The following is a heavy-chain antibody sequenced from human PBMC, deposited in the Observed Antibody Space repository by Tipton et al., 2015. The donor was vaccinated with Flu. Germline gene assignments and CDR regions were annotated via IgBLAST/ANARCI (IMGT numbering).Heavy chain of an antibody. CDR2: IKQDGSEK. D-gene: IGHD3-22*01. Sequence: SLRLSCAASGFTFSSYWMSWVRQAPGKGLEWVANIKQDGSEKYYVDSVKGRFTISRDNAKNSLYLQMNSLRAEDTAVYYCARDDYYDSSGYSDYWGQGTLVTVSS. J-gene: IGHJ4*02. CDR1: GFTFSSYW. CDR3: ARDDYYDSSGYSDY. V-gene: IGHV3-7*01.